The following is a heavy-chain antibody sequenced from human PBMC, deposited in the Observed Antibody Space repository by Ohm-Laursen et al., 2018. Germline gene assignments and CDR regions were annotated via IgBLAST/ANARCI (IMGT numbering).Heavy chain of an antibody. CDR1: GFTFSTYW. J-gene: IGHJ4*02. D-gene: IGHD6-6*01. CDR2: INQDGSEK. CDR3: VRDRRGGSIELRA. V-gene: IGHV3-7*01. Sequence: GTLSLTCTASGFTFSTYWMNWFRQAPGKGLESVASINQDGSEKYFVDSVRGRFTIYRDNAKNSLYLQMNSLRAEDTAVYYCVRDRRGGSIELRAGGQGALVTVSS.